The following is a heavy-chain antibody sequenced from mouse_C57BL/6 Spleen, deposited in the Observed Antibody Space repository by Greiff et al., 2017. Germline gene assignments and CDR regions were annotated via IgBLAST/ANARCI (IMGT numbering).Heavy chain of an antibody. CDR2: IYPGDGDT. CDR3: ARSGYGYDGAMDY. J-gene: IGHJ4*01. D-gene: IGHD2-2*01. Sequence: QVQLKQSGAELVKPGASVKISCKASGYAFSSYWMNWVKQRPGKGLEWIGQIYPGDGDTNYNGKFKGKATLTADKSSSTAYMQLSSLTSEDSAVYFCARSGYGYDGAMDYWGQGTSVTVSS. CDR1: GYAFSSYW. V-gene: IGHV1-80*01.